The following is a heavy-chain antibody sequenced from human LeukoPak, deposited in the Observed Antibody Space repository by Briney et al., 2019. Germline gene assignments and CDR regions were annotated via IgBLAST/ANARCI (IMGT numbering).Heavy chain of an antibody. Sequence: SETLSLTCTVSGGSISSSSYYWGWIRQPPGMGLESIRGIFYSENTYYNPSLKSRVTISVDTSKNQFSLKLSSVTAADTAVYYCAGHYGSGSYAWFDPWGQGTLVAVSS. CDR2: IFYSENT. V-gene: IGHV4-39*07. J-gene: IGHJ5*02. CDR3: AGHYGSGSYAWFDP. D-gene: IGHD3-10*01. CDR1: GGSISSSSYY.